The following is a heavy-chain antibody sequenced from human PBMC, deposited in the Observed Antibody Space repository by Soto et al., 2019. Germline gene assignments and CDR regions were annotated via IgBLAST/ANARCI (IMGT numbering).Heavy chain of an antibody. CDR1: GGSISSGGYF. D-gene: IGHD6-13*01. J-gene: IGHJ4*02. CDR2: IYYSGRT. CDR3: ARFAKEENPKVGSWYYFDY. V-gene: IGHV4-31*03. Sequence: PSETLSLTCTVSGGSISSGGYFWSWVRQHPGTGLEWIGNIYYSGRTYYNPSLKSRVTISVDTSKNQFSLKLSSVTAADTAVYYCARFAKEENPKVGSWYYFDYWGQGTRVTVSS.